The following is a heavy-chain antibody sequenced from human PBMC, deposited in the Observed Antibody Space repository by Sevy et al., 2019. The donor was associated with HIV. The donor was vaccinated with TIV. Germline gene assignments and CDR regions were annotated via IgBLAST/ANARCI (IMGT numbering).Heavy chain of an antibody. J-gene: IGHJ6*02. CDR3: ARGGYCSGGSCYLYYYYYGMDV. V-gene: IGHV4-59*01. D-gene: IGHD2-15*01. CDR1: GGSISSYY. Sequence: SETLSLTCTVSGGSISSYYWSWIRQPPGKGLEWIGYIYYSGSTNYNPPLKSRVTISVDTSKNHFSLKLSSVTAADTAVYYCARGGYCSGGSCYLYYYYYGMDVWGQGTTVTVSS. CDR2: IYYSGST.